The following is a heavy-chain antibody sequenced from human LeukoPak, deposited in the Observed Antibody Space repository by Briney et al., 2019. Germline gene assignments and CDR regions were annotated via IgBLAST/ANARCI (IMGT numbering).Heavy chain of an antibody. CDR3: AKAIHSSSSGVVDY. J-gene: IGHJ4*02. D-gene: IGHD6-6*01. Sequence: GGSLRLSCAASGFTFSSYGMHWVRQAPGKGLEWVAFIRYDGSNKYYAESVKGRFTISRDNSKNTLYLQMNSLRAEDTAVYYCAKAIHSSSSGVVDYWGQGTLVTVSS. CDR1: GFTFSSYG. CDR2: IRYDGSNK. V-gene: IGHV3-30*02.